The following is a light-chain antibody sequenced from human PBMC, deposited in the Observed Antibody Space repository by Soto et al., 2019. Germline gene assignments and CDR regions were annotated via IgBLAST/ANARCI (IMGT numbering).Light chain of an antibody. CDR2: SAS. CDR1: QSVSRNL. J-gene: IGKJ1*01. CDR3: QQYGTSPQT. Sequence: ENVLTQSPGTLSLSPGERATLSCRASQSVSRNLLAWYQQKPGQAPRLLIYSASSRATGIPDRFSGSGSGTDFTLTISSLEPEDLSVYYCQQYGTSPQTFGQGTNVEIK. V-gene: IGKV3-20*01.